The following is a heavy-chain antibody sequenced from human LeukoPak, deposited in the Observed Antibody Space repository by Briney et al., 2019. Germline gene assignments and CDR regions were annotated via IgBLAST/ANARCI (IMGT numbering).Heavy chain of an antibody. J-gene: IGHJ4*02. Sequence: ASVKVSCKASGYTFTGYYMHWERQAPGQGLEWMGWINPNSGGTNYAQKFQGRVTMTRDTSISTAYMELSRLRSDDTAVYYCARDGYDSRLIDYWGQGTLVTVSS. CDR1: GYTFTGYY. CDR3: ARDGYDSRLIDY. CDR2: INPNSGGT. V-gene: IGHV1-2*02. D-gene: IGHD1-20*01.